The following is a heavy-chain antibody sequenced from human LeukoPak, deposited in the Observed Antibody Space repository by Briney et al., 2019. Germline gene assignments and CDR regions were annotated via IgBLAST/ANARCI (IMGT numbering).Heavy chain of an antibody. Sequence: ASVKVSCKASGYIFTDYHMHWVRQAPGQGLEWMGWINPNSGGTNYAQKFQGRVTMTRDTSINTAYMELNRLRSDDTAVYYCARRRAGSGSEIDYWGQGTLVTVSS. CDR1: GYIFTDYH. D-gene: IGHD3-10*01. CDR2: INPNSGGT. CDR3: ARRRAGSGSEIDY. J-gene: IGHJ4*02. V-gene: IGHV1-2*02.